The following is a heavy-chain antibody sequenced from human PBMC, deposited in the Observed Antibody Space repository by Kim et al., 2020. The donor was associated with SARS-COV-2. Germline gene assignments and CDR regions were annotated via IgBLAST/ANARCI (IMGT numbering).Heavy chain of an antibody. CDR2: IDPSDSYT. V-gene: IGHV5-10-1*01. Sequence: GESLKISCKGSGYSFTSYWISWVRQMPGKGLEWMGRIDPSDSYTNYSPSFQGHVTISADKSISTAYLQWSSLKASDTAMYYCARLGDRVRDYDYVWGSYRYTGYFDYWGQGTLVTVSS. D-gene: IGHD3-16*02. J-gene: IGHJ4*02. CDR3: ARLGDRVRDYDYVWGSYRYTGYFDY. CDR1: GYSFTSYW.